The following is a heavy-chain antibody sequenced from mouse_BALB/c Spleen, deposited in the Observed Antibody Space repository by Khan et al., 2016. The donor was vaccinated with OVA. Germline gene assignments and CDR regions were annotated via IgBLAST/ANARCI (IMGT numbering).Heavy chain of an antibody. CDR2: INPGSGDT. Sequence: QVQLQQSGAELVRPGTSLKVSCKASGYAFTDYLIEWLKQRPGQGLEWIGMINPGSGDTKYNEKFKAKATLTADKSSRTAYMPLNSLTSDDSAVYFCARSGYGFGAYWGQGTLVTVSA. V-gene: IGHV1-54*01. J-gene: IGHJ3*01. CDR3: ARSGYGFGAY. D-gene: IGHD3-2*02. CDR1: GYAFTDYL.